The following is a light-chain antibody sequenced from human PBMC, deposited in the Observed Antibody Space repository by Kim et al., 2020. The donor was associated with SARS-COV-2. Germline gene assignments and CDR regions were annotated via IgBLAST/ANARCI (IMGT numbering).Light chain of an antibody. V-gene: IGLV3-21*04. J-gene: IGLJ2*01. CDR3: QVWDSSSDHRVV. CDR2: YDS. CDR1: NIGSKS. Sequence: SYELTQQPSVSVAPGKTARITCGGNNIGSKSVHWYQQKPGQAPVLVIYYDSDRPSGIPERFSGSNSGNTATLTISRVEAGDEADYYCQVWDSSSDHRVVFGGGTQLTVL.